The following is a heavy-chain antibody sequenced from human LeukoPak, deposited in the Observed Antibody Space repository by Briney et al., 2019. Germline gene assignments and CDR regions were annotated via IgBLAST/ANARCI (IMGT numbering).Heavy chain of an antibody. J-gene: IGHJ3*02. D-gene: IGHD3-22*01. CDR3: ARGPYSYDSSGAFDI. V-gene: IGHV4-4*02. CDR1: SGSISSSNW. Sequence: SGTLSLTCAVSSGSISSSNWWSWVRQPPGKGLEWIGEIYHSGSTNYNPSLKSRVTISVDKSKNQFSLKLSSVTAADTAVYFCARGPYSYDSSGAFDIWGQGTMVTVSS. CDR2: IYHSGST.